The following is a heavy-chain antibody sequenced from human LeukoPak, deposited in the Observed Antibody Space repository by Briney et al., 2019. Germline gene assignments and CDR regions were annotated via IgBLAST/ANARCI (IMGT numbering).Heavy chain of an antibody. J-gene: IGHJ4*02. Sequence: GGSLRLSCAVSGLTFSSSWMDWVRQAPGKGLEWVASINPDGNKKYSADSVKGRFTISRDNAENSLYLQMNSLRVEDTAFYYCARDLAYGRLDYWGQGMLVTVSS. CDR3: ARDLAYGRLDY. V-gene: IGHV3-7*01. D-gene: IGHD3-16*01. CDR2: INPDGNKK. CDR1: GLTFSSSW.